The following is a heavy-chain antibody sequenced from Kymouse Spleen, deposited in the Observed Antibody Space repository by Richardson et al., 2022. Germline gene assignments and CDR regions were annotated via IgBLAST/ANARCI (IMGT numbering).Heavy chain of an antibody. J-gene: IGHJ3*02. V-gene: IGHV3-15*01. Sequence: EVQLVESGGGLVKPGGSLRLSCAASGFTFSNAWMSWVRQAPGKGLEWVGRIKSKTDGGTTDYAAPVKGRFTISRDDSKNTLYLQMNSLKTEDTAVYYCTTEQWLALDAFDIWGQGTMVTVSS. CDR3: TTEQWLALDAFDI. CDR2: IKSKTDGGTT. D-gene: IGHD6-19*01. CDR1: GFTFSNAW.